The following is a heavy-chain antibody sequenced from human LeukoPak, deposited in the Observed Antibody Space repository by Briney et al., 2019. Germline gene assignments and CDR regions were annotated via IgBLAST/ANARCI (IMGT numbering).Heavy chain of an antibody. CDR2: IYWNDDN. Sequence: SGPTLVNPTQTLTLTCTFSGFSLSSTGVGVGWIRQPPGKALEWLALIYWNDDNHYSPSLKSRLTITKDTSKNQVVLTMTNMGPGDTATYYCAHRRGRMADVNMFFDYWGQGTLVTVSS. J-gene: IGHJ4*02. V-gene: IGHV2-5*01. CDR1: GFSLSSTGVG. CDR3: AHRRGRMADVNMFFDY. D-gene: IGHD3-10*02.